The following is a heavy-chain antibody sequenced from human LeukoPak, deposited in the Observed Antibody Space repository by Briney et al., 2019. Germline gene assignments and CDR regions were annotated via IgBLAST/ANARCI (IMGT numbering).Heavy chain of an antibody. CDR2: ISGSGDNT. D-gene: IGHD3-9*01. J-gene: IGHJ4*02. Sequence: PGGSLRLSCAASGFTFSSYAMSWVRQAPGKGLEWVSGISGSGDNTYYADSVKGRFTISRDNSKNTLYLQMNSLRAEDTAVYYCAKGPVLRYFDWPGAFDYWGQGTLVTVSS. CDR3: AKGPVLRYFDWPGAFDY. V-gene: IGHV3-23*01. CDR1: GFTFSSYA.